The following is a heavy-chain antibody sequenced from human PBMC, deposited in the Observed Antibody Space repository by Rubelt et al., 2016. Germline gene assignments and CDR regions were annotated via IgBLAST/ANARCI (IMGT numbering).Heavy chain of an antibody. V-gene: IGHV3-7*01. CDR2: MKEDGSDE. D-gene: IGHD1-26*01. Sequence: VRQAPGKGLEWVAKMKEDGSDEHYVDSVKGRFTISRDNARNSLYLQMNSLRVEDTAVYYCERGGARYFDFWGQGTLVTVSS. CDR3: ERGGARYFDF. J-gene: IGHJ4*02.